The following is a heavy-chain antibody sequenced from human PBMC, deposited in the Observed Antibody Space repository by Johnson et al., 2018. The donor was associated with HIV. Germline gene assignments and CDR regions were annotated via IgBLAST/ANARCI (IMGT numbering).Heavy chain of an antibody. J-gene: IGHJ3*02. CDR2: ISYDGSDK. Sequence: QVQLVESGGGVVQPGRSLRLSCAASGFTFSSYAMHWVRQAPGKGLEWVAVISYDGSDKDYADSVKGRFTISRDSSKNTLYLQMNSLRAEDTAVYYCARDRQAVRGTFDIWGQGTMVTVSS. D-gene: IGHD6-19*01. CDR3: ARDRQAVRGTFDI. V-gene: IGHV3-30*04. CDR1: GFTFSSYA.